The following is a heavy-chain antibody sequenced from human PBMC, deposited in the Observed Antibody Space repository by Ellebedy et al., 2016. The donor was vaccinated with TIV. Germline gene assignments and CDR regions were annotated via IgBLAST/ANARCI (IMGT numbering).Heavy chain of an antibody. CDR3: ARAGKDYYGLGGGDWFDP. D-gene: IGHD3-10*01. J-gene: IGHJ5*02. Sequence: MPSETLSLTCTVSGGSVSSGFQYWSWIRPPPGKRLQPIGYIYYTGRTHYNPPLKSRVTISVDTSKNQFSLKLSSVTTADTAVYYCARAGKDYYGLGGGDWFDPWGQGTLVIVSS. V-gene: IGHV4-61*01. CDR2: IYYTGRT. CDR1: GGSVSSGFQY.